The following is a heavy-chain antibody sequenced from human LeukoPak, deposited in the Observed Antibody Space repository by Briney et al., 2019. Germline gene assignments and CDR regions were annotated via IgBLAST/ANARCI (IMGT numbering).Heavy chain of an antibody. CDR2: IKEDGSEK. J-gene: IGHJ6*02. CDR1: GLTFSRYW. V-gene: IGHV3-7*05. D-gene: IGHD1-26*01. Sequence: GGSLRLSCAGSGLTFSRYWMNWVRQAPGKGLEWVANIKEDGSEKYYVDSVKGRFTISRDNAKNSLYLQMNSLRAEDTAVYYCSKEERSGDFYYGMDLWGQGTTVTVSS. CDR3: SKEERSGDFYYGMDL.